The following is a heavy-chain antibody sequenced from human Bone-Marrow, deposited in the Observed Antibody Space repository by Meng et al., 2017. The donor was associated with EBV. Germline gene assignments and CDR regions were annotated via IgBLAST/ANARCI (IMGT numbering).Heavy chain of an antibody. V-gene: IGHV3-23*01. CDR3: AKVRSSGYYFDY. D-gene: IGHD3-22*01. CDR2: ISGSGGST. CDR1: GFTFSSYA. J-gene: IGHJ4*02. Sequence: EVQLLESGGGLVKPGGSLRLSCAASGFTFSSYAMSWVRQAPGKGLEWVSAISGSGGSTYYADSVKGRFTISRDNSKNTLYLQMNSLRAEDTAVYYCAKVRSSGYYFDYWGQGTLVTVSP.